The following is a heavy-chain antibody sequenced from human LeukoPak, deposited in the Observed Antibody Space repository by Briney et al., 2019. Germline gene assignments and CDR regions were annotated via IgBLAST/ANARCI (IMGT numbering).Heavy chain of an antibody. CDR3: ATDLVAARHSFDY. V-gene: IGHV1-24*01. J-gene: IGHJ4*02. CDR1: GYTLTELS. Sequence: RASVKVSCKVSGYTLTELSMHWVRQAPGKGLEWMGGFDPEDGETIYAQEFQGRVTMTEDTSTDTAYMELSSLRSEDTAVYYCATDLVAARHSFDYWGQGTLVTVSS. D-gene: IGHD6-6*01. CDR2: FDPEDGET.